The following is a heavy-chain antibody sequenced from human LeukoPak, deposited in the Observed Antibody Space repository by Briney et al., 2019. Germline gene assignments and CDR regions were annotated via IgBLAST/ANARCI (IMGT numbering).Heavy chain of an antibody. V-gene: IGHV4-31*03. CDR2: IYYSGST. Sequence: SETLSLTCTVSGGSISSGGYYWSWIRQHPGKGLEWIGYIYYSGSTYYNLSLKSRVTISVDTSKNQFSLKLSSVTAADTAVYYCARDSYYGSGSPYWGQGTLVTVSS. D-gene: IGHD3-10*01. CDR1: GGSISSGGYY. CDR3: ARDSYYGSGSPY. J-gene: IGHJ4*02.